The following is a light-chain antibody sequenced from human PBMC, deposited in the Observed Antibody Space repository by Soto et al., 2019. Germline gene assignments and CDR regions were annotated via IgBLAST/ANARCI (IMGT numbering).Light chain of an antibody. CDR1: QSISGW. Sequence: DIKITQCPSTLCASVGDRVTITCRASQSISGWLAWYQQKPGTAPKLLIYEASNLESGVPSRFSGSGSGTEFTLTISSLQPDDFATYYCQQSYSTPVTFGQGTKV. CDR2: EAS. J-gene: IGKJ1*01. V-gene: IGKV1-5*01. CDR3: QQSYSTPVT.